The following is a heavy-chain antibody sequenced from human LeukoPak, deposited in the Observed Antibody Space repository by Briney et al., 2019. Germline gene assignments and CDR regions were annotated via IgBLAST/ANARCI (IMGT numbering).Heavy chain of an antibody. Sequence: GGSLRLSCAASGFTFSNYGMHWVRQAPGKGLEWVAFIRYDGSNKYYADSVKGRFTISRDNSKNTVYLQMNSLRAEDTAVYSCAKDRYSSISAGGTLDIWGQGTRVTVSS. J-gene: IGHJ3*02. CDR3: AKDRYSSISAGGTLDI. D-gene: IGHD6-13*01. CDR2: IRYDGSNK. CDR1: GFTFSNYG. V-gene: IGHV3-30*02.